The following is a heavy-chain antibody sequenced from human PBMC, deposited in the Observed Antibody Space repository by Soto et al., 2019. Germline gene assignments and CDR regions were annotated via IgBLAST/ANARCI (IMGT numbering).Heavy chain of an antibody. D-gene: IGHD1-26*01. CDR1: GDTFSRYS. CDR2: IFAGFGTA. J-gene: IGHJ6*02. CDR3: AVGASAAAAWYSPGMDV. V-gene: IGHV1-69*12. Sequence: QVQLVQSGAEVKKPGSLVKVSCKASGDTFSRYSIIWVRQAPGQGLEWMGGIFAGFGTATYAQEFHGRVLIIADESTTTAYMELTSLTYEDTAVYYCAVGASAAAAWYSPGMDVWGQGTTVTVSS.